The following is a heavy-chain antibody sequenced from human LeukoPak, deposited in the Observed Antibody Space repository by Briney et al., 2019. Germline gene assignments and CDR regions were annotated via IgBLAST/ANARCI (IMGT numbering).Heavy chain of an antibody. J-gene: IGHJ4*02. CDR2: INAGNGNT. D-gene: IGHD3-22*01. CDR3: ARDYGMGDSSGYYYLYFDY. CDR1: GYTFTSYA. Sequence: ASVKVSCKASGYTFTSYAMHWVRQAPGQRLEWMGWINAGNGNTKYSQKFQDRVTITRDTSASTAYMELSSLRSEDMAVYYCARDYGMGDSSGYYYLYFDYWGQGTLVTVSS. V-gene: IGHV1-3*01.